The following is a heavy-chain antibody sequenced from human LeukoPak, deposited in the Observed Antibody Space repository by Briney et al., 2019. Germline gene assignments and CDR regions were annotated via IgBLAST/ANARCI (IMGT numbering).Heavy chain of an antibody. J-gene: IGHJ4*02. Sequence: ASVKVSCKASGYTFTGYYMHWVRQAPGQGLEWMGWIYPNSGATKYAQKFQGMVTMTRDTSISTAYMELSGLRSDDTAVYYCGTLLSNGPFDYWGQGSLVTVSS. V-gene: IGHV1-2*02. CDR1: GYTFTGYY. CDR3: GTLLSNGPFDY. CDR2: IYPNSGAT.